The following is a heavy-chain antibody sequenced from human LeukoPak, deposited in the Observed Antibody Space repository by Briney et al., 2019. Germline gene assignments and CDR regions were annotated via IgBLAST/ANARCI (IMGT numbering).Heavy chain of an antibody. D-gene: IGHD3-22*01. CDR2: INHSGST. J-gene: IGHJ4*02. CDR1: GGSFSGYY. CDR3: ARDDYYDSSGYYYPTIDY. V-gene: IGHV4-34*01. Sequence: SETLSLTCAVYGGSFSGYYWSWIRQPPGKGLEWIGEINHSGSTNYNPSLKSRVTISVDTSKNQFSLKLSSVTAADTAVYYCARDDYYDSSGYYYPTIDYWGQGTLVTVSS.